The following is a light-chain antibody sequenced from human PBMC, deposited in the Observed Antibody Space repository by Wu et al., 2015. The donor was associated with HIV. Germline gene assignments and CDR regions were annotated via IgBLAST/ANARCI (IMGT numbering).Light chain of an antibody. CDR2: GAS. CDR3: QHLKNYPYS. CDR1: QSVSSTY. J-gene: IGKJ2*03. Sequence: EIVLTQSPATLSLSPGERATVSCRASQSVSSTYLAWYQQKPGQAPRLLIYGASTLQSGVPSRFSGSGSGTEFTLAISSLQPEDFATYYCQHLKNYPYSFGQGTKVEIK. V-gene: IGKV3-20*02.